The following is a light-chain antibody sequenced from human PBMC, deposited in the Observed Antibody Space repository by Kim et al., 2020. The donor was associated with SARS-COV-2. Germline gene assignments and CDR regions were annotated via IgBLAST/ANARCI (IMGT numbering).Light chain of an antibody. V-gene: IGKV3-20*01. Sequence: SPGERATLSCRSSDSISTNYLAWYQQKPGPPPRLLIYGTSSRATGIPDRFSGSGSGTDFTLTINRLEPEDFAVYYCQQYRNSPFSFGPGTKVDIK. J-gene: IGKJ3*01. CDR3: QQYRNSPFS. CDR1: DSISTNY. CDR2: GTS.